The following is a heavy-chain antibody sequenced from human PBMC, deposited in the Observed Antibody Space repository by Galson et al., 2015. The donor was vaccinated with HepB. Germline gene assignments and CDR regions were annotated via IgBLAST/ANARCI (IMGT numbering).Heavy chain of an antibody. CDR3: ARHGAGQYCSSTSCRFFDY. Sequence: ETLSLTCTVSGGSISSSSYYWGWIRQPPGKGLEWIGSIYYSGSTYYNPSLKSRVTISVDTSKNQFSLKLSSVTAADTAVYYCARHGAGQYCSSTSCRFFDYWGQGTLVTVSS. CDR1: GGSISSSSYY. V-gene: IGHV4-39*01. D-gene: IGHD2-2*01. J-gene: IGHJ4*02. CDR2: IYYSGST.